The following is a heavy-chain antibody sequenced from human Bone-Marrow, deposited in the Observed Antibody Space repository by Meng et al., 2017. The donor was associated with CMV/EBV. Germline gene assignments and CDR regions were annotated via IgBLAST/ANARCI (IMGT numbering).Heavy chain of an antibody. V-gene: IGHV4-59*01. J-gene: IGHJ4*02. CDR2: IYSSGRT. CDR3: ARGSPNNGWYQIDD. CDR1: GGSISRDY. D-gene: IGHD6-19*01. Sequence: SETLSLTCTVSGGSISRDYWSWIRQPPGKGLDWIGYIYSSGRTNYNPSLRSRLTISLDTSKKQFSLKLSSVTAADTAVYYCARGSPNNGWYQIDDWGQGTLVTVYS.